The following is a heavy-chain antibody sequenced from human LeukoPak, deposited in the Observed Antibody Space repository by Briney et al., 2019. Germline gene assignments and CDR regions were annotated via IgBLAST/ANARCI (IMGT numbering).Heavy chain of an antibody. CDR2: ISGSGGST. J-gene: IGHJ4*02. Sequence: GGSLRLSCVASGFTFSSYAMSWVRQAPGKGLEWVSAISGSGGSTYYADSVKGRFTISRDNSKNTLYLQMNSLRAEDTAVYYCARDRVGATDYFDYWGQGTLVTVSS. V-gene: IGHV3-23*01. CDR1: GFTFSSYA. CDR3: ARDRVGATDYFDY. D-gene: IGHD1-26*01.